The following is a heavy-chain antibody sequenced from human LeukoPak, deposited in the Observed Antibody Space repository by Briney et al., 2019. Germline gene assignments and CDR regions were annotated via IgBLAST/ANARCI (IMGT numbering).Heavy chain of an antibody. J-gene: IGHJ4*02. Sequence: GGSLRLSCAASGFTFSSTGMHWVRQAPGKGLQWVAFVKPGGNSKYYADSVRGRFTISKDNSKKALYLQMESLRPEDTAVYYCAKDYNWGWDYWGQGSLVIVSS. CDR2: VKPGGNSK. V-gene: IGHV3-30*02. D-gene: IGHD7-27*01. CDR3: AKDYNWGWDY. CDR1: GFTFSSTG.